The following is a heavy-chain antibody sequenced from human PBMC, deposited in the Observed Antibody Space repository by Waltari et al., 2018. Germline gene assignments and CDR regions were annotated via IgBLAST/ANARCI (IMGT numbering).Heavy chain of an antibody. CDR1: GGSFSCYY. J-gene: IGHJ4*02. CDR3: ARGRMYYDFWSGYPTTNYFDY. V-gene: IGHV4-34*01. CDR2: INHSGST. Sequence: QVQLQQWGAGLLKPSETLSLTCAVYGGSFSCYYWSWIRQPPGKGLEWIGEINHSGSTNDNPALKSRVTISVDTSKNQFSLKLSSVTAADTAVYYCARGRMYYDFWSGYPTTNYFDYWGQGTLVTVSS. D-gene: IGHD3-3*01.